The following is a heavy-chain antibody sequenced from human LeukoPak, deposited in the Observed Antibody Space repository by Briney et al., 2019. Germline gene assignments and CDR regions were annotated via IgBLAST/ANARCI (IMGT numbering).Heavy chain of an antibody. CDR2: ISSSSSYI. Sequence: PGGSLRLSCAASGFTFSSYSMNWVRQAPGKGLEWVSSISSSSSYIYYADSVKGRFTISRDNAQNSLYLQMNSLRAEDTAVYYCARVGRYCSSTSCPDDYWGQGTLVTVSS. CDR1: GFTFSSYS. D-gene: IGHD2-2*01. J-gene: IGHJ4*02. V-gene: IGHV3-21*01. CDR3: ARVGRYCSSTSCPDDY.